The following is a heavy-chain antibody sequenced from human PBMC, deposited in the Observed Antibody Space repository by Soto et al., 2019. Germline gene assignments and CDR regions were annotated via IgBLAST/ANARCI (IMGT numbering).Heavy chain of an antibody. CDR3: ARSPGYYFDY. CDR2: IYYSGIT. Sequence: PSETLSLTCTVSGGSIGSGGYYWSWIRQHPGKGLEWIGYIYYSGITYYNPSLKSRVNISVDTSKNQFSLKLSSVTAADTAVYYCARSPGYYFDYWGQGTLVTVSS. J-gene: IGHJ4*02. V-gene: IGHV4-31*03. CDR1: GGSIGSGGYY.